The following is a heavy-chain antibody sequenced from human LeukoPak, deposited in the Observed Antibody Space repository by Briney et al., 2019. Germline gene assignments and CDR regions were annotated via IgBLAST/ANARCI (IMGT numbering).Heavy chain of an antibody. D-gene: IGHD5-24*01. CDR1: GYSFTSYG. J-gene: IGHJ4*02. V-gene: IGHV1-18*01. CDR2: ISAYNGNT. Sequence: ASVKVSCKASGYSFTSYGISWVRQAPGQGLEWMGWISAYNGNTNYAQKLQGRVTMTTDTSTSTAYMELRSLRSDDTAVYYCARMKRDGYNCDYWGQGTLVTVSS. CDR3: ARMKRDGYNCDY.